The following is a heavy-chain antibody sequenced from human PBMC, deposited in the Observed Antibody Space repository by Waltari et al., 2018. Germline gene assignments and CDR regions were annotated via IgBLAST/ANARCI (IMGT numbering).Heavy chain of an antibody. J-gene: IGHJ3*02. CDR2: IIPIFGTA. Sequence: QVQLVQSGAEVKKPGSSVKVSCKASGGTFSSYAISWVRQAPGQGLEWMGGIIPIFGTASYAQKFQCRVTITADESTSTAYMELSSLGSEDTAVYYCARDRGIWFWESLTAGGAVDIWGQGTMVTVSS. CDR1: GGTFSSYA. V-gene: IGHV1-69*12. D-gene: IGHD3-10*01. CDR3: ARDRGIWFWESLTAGGAVDI.